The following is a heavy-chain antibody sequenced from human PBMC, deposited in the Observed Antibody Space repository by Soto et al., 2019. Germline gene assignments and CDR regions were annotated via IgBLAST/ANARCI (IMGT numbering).Heavy chain of an antibody. CDR1: DGSISSDY. V-gene: IGHV4-59*08. J-gene: IGHJ4*02. CDR3: ASAVTYSCSNYYFDY. CDR2: IYYSGST. Sequence: SETLSLTCTVSDGSISSDYWSWIRQPPGEGLEWIEYIYYSGSTDYNPSLKSRVTISVDTSKNQLPLKLSSVAAADTAVYYRASAVTYSCSNYYFDYWGQGTLVTLAS. D-gene: IGHD6-13*01.